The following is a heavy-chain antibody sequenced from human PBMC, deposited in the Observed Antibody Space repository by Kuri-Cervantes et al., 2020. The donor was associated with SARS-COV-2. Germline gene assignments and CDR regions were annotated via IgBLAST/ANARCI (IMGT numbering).Heavy chain of an antibody. Sequence: GSLRLSCAVYGGSFSGYYWSWIRQPPGKGPEWIGEINHSGSTNYNPSLKSRVTISVDTSKNQFSLKLSSVTAADTAVYYCARHYAFDRFHKWGQGTQVTVSS. CDR1: GGSFSGYY. D-gene: IGHD3-9*01. J-gene: IGHJ4*02. V-gene: IGHV4-34*01. CDR2: INHSGST. CDR3: ARHYAFDRFHK.